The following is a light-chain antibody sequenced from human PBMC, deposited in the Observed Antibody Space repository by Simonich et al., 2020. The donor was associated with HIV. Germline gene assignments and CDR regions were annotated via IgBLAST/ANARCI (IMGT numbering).Light chain of an antibody. V-gene: IGKV3-15*01. CDR1: LSVSNN. CDR2: GAS. J-gene: IGKJ2*01. CDR3: QQYNNWPPYT. Sequence: EIVMTQSPATLSVSPGARATLSCRARLSVSNNFAWYQQKPGQAPRLLIYGASTRATCIPARLSGSGSVTEFTLTISSLQSEDFAVYYCQQYNNWPPYTFGQGTKLEIK.